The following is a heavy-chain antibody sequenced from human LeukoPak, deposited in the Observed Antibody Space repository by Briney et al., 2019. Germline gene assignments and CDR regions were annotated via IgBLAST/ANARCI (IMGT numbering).Heavy chain of an antibody. D-gene: IGHD5-24*01. V-gene: IGHV3-74*01. CDR1: GFTFSGYY. J-gene: IGHJ4*02. Sequence: GGSLRLSCATSGFTFSGYYMHWVRQAPGKGLVWLSRINTDGSNTDYADSVKGRFTISRDNAKRTLYLQMNSLRAEDTAVYYCARVQRDGYNYLDYWGQGTLVTVSS. CDR3: ARVQRDGYNYLDY. CDR2: INTDGSNT.